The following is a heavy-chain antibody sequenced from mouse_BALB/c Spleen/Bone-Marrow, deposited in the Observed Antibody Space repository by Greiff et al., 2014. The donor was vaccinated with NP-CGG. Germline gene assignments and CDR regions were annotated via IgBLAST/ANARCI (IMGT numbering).Heavy chain of an antibody. D-gene: IGHD1-1*01. CDR1: GYTFTSYW. J-gene: IGHJ4*01. CDR2: INPSTGYT. CDR3: ARPPYYYGSSYDAMDY. Sequence: VQLQQSGAELAKPGASVKMSCKASGYTFTSYWMHWVKQGPGQGLEWIGYINPSTGYTEYNQKFKDKAPLTADKSSSTAYMQLSSLPSEDSAVYYCARPPYYYGSSYDAMDYWGRGTSVTVSS. V-gene: IGHV1-7*01.